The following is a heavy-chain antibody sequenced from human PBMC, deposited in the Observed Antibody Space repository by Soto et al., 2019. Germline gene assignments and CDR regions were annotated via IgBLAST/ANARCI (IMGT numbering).Heavy chain of an antibody. J-gene: IGHJ4*02. CDR1: GFTVSSNY. D-gene: IGHD2-2*01. Sequence: EVQLVESGGGLVQPGGSLRLSCAASGFTVSSNYMSWVRQAPGKGLEWVSVIYSGGSTYYSDSVKGRFTISRDNSKNTLYLQMNSLRAEDTAVYYCARGHAPMPLIDYWGQGTLVTVSS. CDR2: IYSGGST. CDR3: ARGHAPMPLIDY. V-gene: IGHV3-66*01.